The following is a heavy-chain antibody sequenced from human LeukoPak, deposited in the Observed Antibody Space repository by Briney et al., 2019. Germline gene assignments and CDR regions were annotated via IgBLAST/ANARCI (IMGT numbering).Heavy chain of an antibody. D-gene: IGHD6-13*01. J-gene: IGHJ6*02. CDR2: INPNSGGT. CDR1: GYTFTGYY. V-gene: IGHV1-2*02. CDR3: ARDLGIAAAMTYYYVMDV. Sequence: ASVKVSCKASGYTFTGYYMHWVRQAPGQGLEWMGWINPNSGGTNYAQKFQGRVTMTRDTSISTAYMELSRLRSDDTAVYYCARDLGIAAAMTYYYVMDVWGQGTTVTVSS.